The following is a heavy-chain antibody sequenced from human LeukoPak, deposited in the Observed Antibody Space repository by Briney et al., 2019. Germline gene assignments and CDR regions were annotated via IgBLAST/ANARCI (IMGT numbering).Heavy chain of an antibody. Sequence: SETLSLTCAVYGGSFSGYYWSWIRQPPGKGLEWIGEINHSGSTNYNPSLKSRVTISVDTSKNQFSLKLSSVTAADTAVYYCARGDDYYDSSGYQPIDYWGQGTLVTVSS. CDR2: INHSGST. D-gene: IGHD3-22*01. CDR1: GGSFSGYY. V-gene: IGHV4-34*01. CDR3: ARGDDYYDSSGYQPIDY. J-gene: IGHJ4*02.